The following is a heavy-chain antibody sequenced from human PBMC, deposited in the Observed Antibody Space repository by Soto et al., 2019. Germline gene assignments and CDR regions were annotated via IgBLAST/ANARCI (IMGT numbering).Heavy chain of an antibody. D-gene: IGHD5-18*01. CDR1: GGSISNYY. Sequence: SETLSLTCTVSGGSISNYYWSWIRQPPGKGLEWIGYIYYSGSTNYNPSLKSRVTISVDMSKNQFSLKLSSVTAADTAVYYCARHRYSYGVYYFDYWGQGTLVTVSS. CDR2: IYYSGST. V-gene: IGHV4-59*08. CDR3: ARHRYSYGVYYFDY. J-gene: IGHJ4*02.